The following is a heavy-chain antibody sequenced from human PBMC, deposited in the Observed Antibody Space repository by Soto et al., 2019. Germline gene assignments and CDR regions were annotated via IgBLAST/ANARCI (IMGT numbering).Heavy chain of an antibody. D-gene: IGHD4-17*01. V-gene: IGHV3-48*04. CDR1: GYTLSSYA. CDR3: ARSPASGEFDY. J-gene: IGHJ4*01. Sequence: WGSLRLSCASSGYTLSSYAMTWVRQAPGKGLEWVSYISSSGSTIYYADSVKGRFTISRDNAKNSLYLQMSSLRAEDTAVYYCARSPASGEFDYWGQGTLVTVSS. CDR2: ISSSGSTI.